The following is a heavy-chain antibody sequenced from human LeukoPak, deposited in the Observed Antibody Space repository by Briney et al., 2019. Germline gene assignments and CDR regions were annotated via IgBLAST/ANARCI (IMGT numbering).Heavy chain of an antibody. V-gene: IGHV3-13*01. D-gene: IGHD3-16*01. CDR1: GFTFSNYD. Sequence: GGSLRLSCVASGFTFSNYDMHWVRQPTGKGLEWISAIDPAGNTYYSDSVKGRVTISRENAKSSLFLQMNSLRAADTAVYYCVREPAYTGTWWYPDLWGRGTLDTVSS. CDR2: IDPAGNT. CDR3: VREPAYTGTWWYPDL. J-gene: IGHJ2*01.